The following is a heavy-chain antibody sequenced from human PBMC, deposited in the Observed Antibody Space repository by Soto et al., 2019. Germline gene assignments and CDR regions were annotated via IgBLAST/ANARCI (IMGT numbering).Heavy chain of an antibody. Sequence: EVQLVESGGGLVQPGGSLRLSCAASGFTFSSYDMHWVRHATGKGLEWVSAIGTAGDTYYPGSVKGRFTISRENTKNSLYLQMNSLRAEDTAVYYCAKATVGLCTPYGMDVWGQGTTVTVSS. D-gene: IGHD2-2*01. J-gene: IGHJ6*02. CDR3: AKATVGLCTPYGMDV. CDR1: GFTFSSYD. CDR2: IGTAGDT. V-gene: IGHV3-13*01.